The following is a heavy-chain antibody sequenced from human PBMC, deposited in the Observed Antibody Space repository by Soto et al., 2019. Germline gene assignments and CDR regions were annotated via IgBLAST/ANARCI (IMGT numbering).Heavy chain of an antibody. D-gene: IGHD6-19*01. CDR3: ATSGGGWYLY. CDR2: ISAYSGDT. J-gene: IGHJ4*02. Sequence: ASAKVSCKASGYTFTSYGISWVRQAPGQGLEWMGWISAYSGDTGYAQKFQGRVTLTRNTSINTAYIELSSLTSDDTAVYYCATSGGGWYLYWGQGTLVTVSS. V-gene: IGHV1-8*02. CDR1: GYTFTSYG.